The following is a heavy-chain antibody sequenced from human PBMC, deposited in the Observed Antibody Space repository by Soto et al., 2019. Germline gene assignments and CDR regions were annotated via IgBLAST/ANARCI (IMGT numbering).Heavy chain of an antibody. CDR3: ARYFKRYSRPTGPLEY. Sequence: SQTLSLTCAISGDSVSSNSAAWNWIRQSPSRGLEWLGRTYYRSKWYNDYAVSVKSRMTFNPDTSKNQFSLKLSSVTAADTAVYYCARYFKRYSRPTGPLEYWGLGTPVTVSS. V-gene: IGHV6-1*01. CDR2: TYYRSKWYN. CDR1: GDSVSSNSAA. D-gene: IGHD6-13*01. J-gene: IGHJ4*02.